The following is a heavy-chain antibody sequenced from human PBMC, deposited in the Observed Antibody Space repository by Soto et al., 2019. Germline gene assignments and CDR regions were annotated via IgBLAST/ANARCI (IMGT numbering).Heavy chain of an antibody. D-gene: IGHD2-21*02. J-gene: IGHJ5*02. CDR2: IYYSGST. CDR3: ARHVDIVVVTAINWFDP. V-gene: IGHV4-39*01. Sequence: SETLSLTCTVSGGSISSSSYYWGWIRQPPGKGLEWIGSIYYSGSTYYNQSLKSRVTISVDTSKNQFSLKLSSVTAADTAVYYCARHVDIVVVTAINWFDPWGQGTLVTVSS. CDR1: GGSISSSSYY.